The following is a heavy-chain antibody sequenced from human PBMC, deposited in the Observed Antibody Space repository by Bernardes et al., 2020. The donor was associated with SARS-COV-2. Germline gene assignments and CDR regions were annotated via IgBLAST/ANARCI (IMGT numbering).Heavy chain of an antibody. CDR1: GDSMSSRRYY. Sequence: SETLSLTCTVSGDSMSSRRYYWGWIRQPPGKGLEWIGSISYSGSTNYNPSLKSRVTISVDTSKQQFSLKLSSVTAEDTAVFYCARSAGMDVWGQGTMVTVSS. CDR2: ISYSGST. CDR3: ARSAGMDV. J-gene: IGHJ6*02. V-gene: IGHV4-39*07.